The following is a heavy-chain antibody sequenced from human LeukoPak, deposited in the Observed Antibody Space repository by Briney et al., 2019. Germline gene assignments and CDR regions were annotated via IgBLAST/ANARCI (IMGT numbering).Heavy chain of an antibody. CDR2: ISYDDNDK. CDR1: GFTFSSYA. CDR3: AKRLSIYCSGGSCYSNSAFDI. J-gene: IGHJ3*02. Sequence: PGGSLRLSCAASGFTFSSYAMHWVRQAPGKGLEWVAVISYDDNDKYYADFVKGRFTISRDNSKNTLYLQMNSLRAEDTAVYYCAKRLSIYCSGGSCYSNSAFDIWGQGTMVTVSS. D-gene: IGHD2-15*01. V-gene: IGHV3-30*18.